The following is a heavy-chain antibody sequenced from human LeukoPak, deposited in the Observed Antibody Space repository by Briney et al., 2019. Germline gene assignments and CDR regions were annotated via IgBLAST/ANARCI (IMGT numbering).Heavy chain of an antibody. CDR2: INPNSGGT. V-gene: IGHV1-2*02. D-gene: IGHD3-10*01. J-gene: IGHJ6*03. CDR1: GYTFTGYY. Sequence: ASVKVSCKASGYTFTGYYMHWVRQAPGQGREWMGWINPNSGGTNYAQKFQGRVTMTRDTSISTAYMEMSRLRSDDTAVYYCARSRWGSGSYFNYYMDVWGKGTTVTVSS. CDR3: ARSRWGSGSYFNYYMDV.